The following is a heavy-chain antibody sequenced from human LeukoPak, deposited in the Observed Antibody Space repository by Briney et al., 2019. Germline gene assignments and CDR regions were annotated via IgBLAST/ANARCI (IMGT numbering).Heavy chain of an antibody. D-gene: IGHD3-22*01. CDR3: ASVGSRGYYGIYFAFDI. J-gene: IGHJ3*02. V-gene: IGHV1-2*02. CDR2: INANSGGT. Sequence: ASVRVSCTASGYTFTGYDMNWVRQAPGQGLEWMGWINANSGGTNYAETLQGRVTMTRDTSINTAYMQMNRLRADATAVYYCASVGSRGYYGIYFAFDIWGQGTMVTVSS. CDR1: GYTFTGYD.